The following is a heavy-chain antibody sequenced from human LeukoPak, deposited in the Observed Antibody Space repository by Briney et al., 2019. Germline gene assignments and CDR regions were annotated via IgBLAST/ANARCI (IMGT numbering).Heavy chain of an antibody. CDR3: ASTRPTYCGGDCYSHYFDY. J-gene: IGHJ4*02. CDR1: GGTFSSYA. CDR2: IIPVFGTA. D-gene: IGHD2-21*01. V-gene: IGHV1-69*13. Sequence: ASVKVSCKASGGTFSSYAISWVRQAPGQGLEWMGGIIPVFGTANYAQKFQGRVTITADESTSTAYMELSSLRSEDTAVYYCASTRPTYCGGDCYSHYFDYWGQGTLVTVSS.